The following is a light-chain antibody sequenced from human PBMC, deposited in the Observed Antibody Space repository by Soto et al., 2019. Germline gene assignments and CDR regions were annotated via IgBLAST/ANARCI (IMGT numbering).Light chain of an antibody. V-gene: IGKV1-5*03. CDR1: QSISSL. J-gene: IGKJ5*01. Sequence: DIQMTQSPSTLSASVGDTVTITCRASQSISSLLAWYQQKPGRAPTLLIYKASTLESGVPSRFSGSASGTEFTLTISSLQPDDFATYYCQQYNSYPLTFGQGTRLEIK. CDR2: KAS. CDR3: QQYNSYPLT.